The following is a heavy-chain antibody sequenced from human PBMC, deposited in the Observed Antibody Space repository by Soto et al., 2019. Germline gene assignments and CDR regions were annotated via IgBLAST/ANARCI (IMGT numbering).Heavy chain of an antibody. CDR2: ISGGGNDR. Sequence: EVQLLESGGGLVQPGGSLTLSCAASGFTFSSYAMSWVRQAPGKGLEWVSAISGGGNDRFYADSVRGRFTIPRDNSRNTLYLHMNSLRAEDTAVHYCARSLFIASTDTEPFDSWGQGTLVTVSS. CDR3: ARSLFIASTDTEPFDS. CDR1: GFTFSSYA. J-gene: IGHJ4*02. V-gene: IGHV3-23*01. D-gene: IGHD6-13*01.